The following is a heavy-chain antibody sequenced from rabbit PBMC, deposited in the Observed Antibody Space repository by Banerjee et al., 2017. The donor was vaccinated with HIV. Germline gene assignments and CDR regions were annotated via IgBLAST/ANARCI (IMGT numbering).Heavy chain of an antibody. CDR1: GFSFSNKYG. J-gene: IGHJ4*01. V-gene: IGHV1S45*01. CDR3: ARTSYGGDGYTT. CDR2: INTSSGNT. Sequence: QEQLEESGGDLVQPEGSLTLTCTASGFSFSNKYGMCWVRQAPGKGLEWIACINTSSGNTVYATWAKGRFTISRTSSTTVDLQMTSLTAADTATYFCARTSYGGDGYTTWGPGTLVTVS. D-gene: IGHD7-1*01.